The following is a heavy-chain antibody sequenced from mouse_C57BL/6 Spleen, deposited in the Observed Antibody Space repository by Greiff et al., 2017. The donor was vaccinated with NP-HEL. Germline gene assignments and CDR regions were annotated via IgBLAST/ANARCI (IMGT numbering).Heavy chain of an antibody. CDR1: GYTFTSYW. J-gene: IGHJ3*01. V-gene: IGHV1-55*01. Sequence: VQLQQSGAELVKPGASVKMSCKASGYTFTSYWITWVKQRPGQGLEWIGDIYPGSGSTNYNEKFKSKATLTVDTSSSTAYMQLSSLTSAYSAVYYCARHGYYPWFAYWGQGTLVTVSA. D-gene: IGHD2-3*01. CDR3: ARHGYYPWFAY. CDR2: IYPGSGST.